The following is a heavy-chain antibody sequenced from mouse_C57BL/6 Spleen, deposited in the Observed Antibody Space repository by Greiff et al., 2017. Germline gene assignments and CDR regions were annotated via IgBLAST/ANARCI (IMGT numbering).Heavy chain of an antibody. D-gene: IGHD1-1*01. V-gene: IGHV1-15*01. CDR2: IDPETGGT. J-gene: IGHJ4*01. CDR1: GYTFTDYE. Sequence: QVQLQQSGAELVRPGASVTLSCKASGYTFTDYEMHWVKQTPVHGLEWIGAIDPETGGTAYNQKFKGKAILTADKSSSTAYMELRSLTSEDSAVYYCTRGGYYYGSSEDAMDYWGQGTSVTVSS. CDR3: TRGGYYYGSSEDAMDY.